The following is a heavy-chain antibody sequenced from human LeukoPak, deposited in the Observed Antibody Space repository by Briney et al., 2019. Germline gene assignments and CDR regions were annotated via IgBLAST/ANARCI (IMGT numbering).Heavy chain of an antibody. J-gene: IGHJ6*03. D-gene: IGHD2-2*01. V-gene: IGHV1-2*02. Sequence: ASVKVSCKASGYTFTGYYMHWVRQAPRQGLEWMGWINPNSGGTNYAQKFQGRVTMTRDTSISTAYMELSRLRSDDTAVYYCARDQGYCSSTSCPYYYYYMDVWGKGTTVTVSS. CDR3: ARDQGYCSSTSCPYYYYYMDV. CDR1: GYTFTGYY. CDR2: INPNSGGT.